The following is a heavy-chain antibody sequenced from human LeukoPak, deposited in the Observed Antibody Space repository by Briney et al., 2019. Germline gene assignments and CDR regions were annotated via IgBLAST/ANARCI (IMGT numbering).Heavy chain of an antibody. CDR3: ARCGVVRGVKAYYYYMDV. Sequence: GGSLRLSCAASGFTFSSYAMHWVRQAPGKGLEYVSAISSNGGSTYYANSVKGRFTISRDNSKNTLYLQMGSLRAEDMAVYYCARCGVVRGVKAYYYYMDVWGKGTTATVSS. D-gene: IGHD3-10*01. V-gene: IGHV3-64*01. CDR2: ISSNGGST. J-gene: IGHJ6*03. CDR1: GFTFSSYA.